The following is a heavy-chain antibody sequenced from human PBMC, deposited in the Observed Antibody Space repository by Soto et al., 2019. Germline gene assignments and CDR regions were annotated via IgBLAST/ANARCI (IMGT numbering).Heavy chain of an antibody. V-gene: IGHV1-69*13. CDR2: IIPIFGTA. CDR3: ARSSRGGYSYYYGMHV. CDR1: GGTFSSYA. Sequence: GASVKVSCKASGGTFSSYAISWVRQAPGQGLEWMGGIIPIFGTANYAQKFQGRVTITADESTSTAYMELSSLRSEDTAVYYCARSSRGGYSYYYGMHVSGQATTVTVSS. J-gene: IGHJ6*02. D-gene: IGHD2-15*01.